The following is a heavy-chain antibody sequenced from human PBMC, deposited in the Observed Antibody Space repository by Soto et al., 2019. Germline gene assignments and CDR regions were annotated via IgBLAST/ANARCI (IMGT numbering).Heavy chain of an antibody. Sequence: QVQLQESGPGLVKPSETLSLTCTVSGGSVSSGYYYWSWIRQPPGKGLEWIGYIYYSGSTNYNPSLKGRVTISVDTSKNQFSLRLSSVTAADTDVYYCARVRSSGDSLGYWGQGTLVTVSS. CDR1: GGSVSSGYYY. CDR2: IYYSGST. D-gene: IGHD3-22*01. J-gene: IGHJ4*02. CDR3: ARVRSSGDSLGY. V-gene: IGHV4-61*01.